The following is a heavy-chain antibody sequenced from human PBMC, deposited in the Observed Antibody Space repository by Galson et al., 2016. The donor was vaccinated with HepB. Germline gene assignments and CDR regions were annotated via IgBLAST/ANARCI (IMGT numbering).Heavy chain of an antibody. CDR1: GFSLNTPDVG. V-gene: IGHV2-5*02. D-gene: IGHD2-21*01. J-gene: IGHJ4*02. CDR2: IYWDDDR. Sequence: LALVKPTQTLTLTCTFSGFSLNTPDVGVDWIRQPPGKALEWLALIYWDDDRRFSPSLKNRLTITKDASKNQVVLTMTNMDPVDTATYYCAHRLFRPNCGGDCSAFDYWGQGTLVTVSS. CDR3: AHRLFRPNCGGDCSAFDY.